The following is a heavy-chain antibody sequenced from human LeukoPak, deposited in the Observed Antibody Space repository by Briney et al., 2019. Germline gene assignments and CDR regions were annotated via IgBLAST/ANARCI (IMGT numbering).Heavy chain of an antibody. CDR3: ARDGPDALYFDY. Sequence: RGSLSLSCAVSGFTFSNYGVHWVRQAPGKGLEWVSVIYRGGATYYADSVKDRFTISRDISKNTLFLQMNSLRAEDTAVYFCARDGPDALYFDYWGQGTLDSVSP. J-gene: IGHJ4*02. D-gene: IGHD2-2*01. V-gene: IGHV3-66*01. CDR2: IYRGGAT. CDR1: GFTFSNYG.